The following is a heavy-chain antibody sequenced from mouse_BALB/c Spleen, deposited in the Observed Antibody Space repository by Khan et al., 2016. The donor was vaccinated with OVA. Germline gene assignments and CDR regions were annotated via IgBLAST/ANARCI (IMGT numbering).Heavy chain of an antibody. CDR2: IYPGDGDT. V-gene: IGHV1-87*01. J-gene: IGHJ4*01. CDR1: GYTFTSYW. CDR3: ASWIPDYYAMDY. Sequence: QVQLQQSGAELARSGASVKLSCKASGYTFTSYWMQWVKQRPGQGLEWIGAIYPGDGDTRYTQKFKGKATLIADKSSSTAYMQLSSLASEDLAFYYCASWIPDYYAMDYGGQGTSVTVSS.